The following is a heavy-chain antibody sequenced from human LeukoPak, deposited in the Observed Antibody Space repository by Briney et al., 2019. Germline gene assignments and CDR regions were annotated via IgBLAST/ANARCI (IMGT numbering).Heavy chain of an antibody. D-gene: IGHD1-26*01. CDR2: ISSNGGST. J-gene: IGHJ4*02. CDR3: ARGRGSWPRCFFDY. V-gene: IGHV3-64*01. CDR1: GFTFSSYA. Sequence: GGSLRLSCAASGFTFSSYAIHWVRQAPGKGLEYVSAISSNGGSTYYANSVKGRFTISRDNSKNTLYLQMGSLRAEDMAVYYCARGRGSWPRCFFDYWGQGTLVTVSS.